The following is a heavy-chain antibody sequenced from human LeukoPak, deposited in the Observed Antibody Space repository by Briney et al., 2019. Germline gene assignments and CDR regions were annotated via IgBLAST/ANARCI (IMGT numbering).Heavy chain of an antibody. Sequence: GGSLRLSCAASGFTFSSYAMSWVRQAPGKGQEWVSAISGSGGSTYYADSVKGRFTISRDNSKNTLYLQMNSLRAEDTAVYYCASSRAVVQGVTSPFDYWGQGTLVTVSS. V-gene: IGHV3-23*01. J-gene: IGHJ4*02. CDR1: GFTFSSYA. CDR2: ISGSGGST. D-gene: IGHD3-10*01. CDR3: ASSRAVVQGVTSPFDY.